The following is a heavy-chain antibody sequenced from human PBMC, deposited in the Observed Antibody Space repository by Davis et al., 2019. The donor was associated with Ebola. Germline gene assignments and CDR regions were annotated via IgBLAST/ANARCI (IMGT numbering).Heavy chain of an antibody. CDR2: ISGSGGDT. CDR3: ARAAMITFGGVIVKSYYFDY. Sequence: GESLKISCAASGFTFSSYGMSWVRQAPGKGLEWVSSISGSGGDTYYADSVKGRFTISRDNSKNTLYLQMSSLRAEDTGVYYCARAAMITFGGVIVKSYYFDYWGQGTLVTVSS. J-gene: IGHJ4*02. V-gene: IGHV3-23*01. D-gene: IGHD3-16*02. CDR1: GFTFSSYG.